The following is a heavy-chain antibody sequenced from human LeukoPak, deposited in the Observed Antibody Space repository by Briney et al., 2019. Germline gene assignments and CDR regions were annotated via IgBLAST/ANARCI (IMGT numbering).Heavy chain of an antibody. Sequence: GSLRLSCAASGFTFSSYAMHWVRQAPGKGLEWVAVISYGGSNKYYADSVKGRFTISRDNSKNTLYLQMNSLRAEDTAVYYCASLGGYGYGNYWGQGTLVTVSS. D-gene: IGHD5-12*01. J-gene: IGHJ4*02. CDR1: GFTFSSYA. CDR2: ISYGGSNK. V-gene: IGHV3-30-3*01. CDR3: ASLGGYGYGNY.